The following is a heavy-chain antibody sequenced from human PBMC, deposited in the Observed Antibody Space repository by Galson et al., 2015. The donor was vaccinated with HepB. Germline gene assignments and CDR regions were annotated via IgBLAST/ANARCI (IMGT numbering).Heavy chain of an antibody. Sequence: SLRLSCAASGFTFSSYAMSWVRQAPGKGLEWVSAISGSGGSTYYADSVKGRFTISRDNSKNTLYLQMNSLRAEDTAVYYCAKDYSSYCSSTSCEPFDYWGQGTLVTVSS. J-gene: IGHJ4*02. D-gene: IGHD2-2*01. V-gene: IGHV3-23*01. CDR1: GFTFSSYA. CDR2: ISGSGGST. CDR3: AKDYSSYCSSTSCEPFDY.